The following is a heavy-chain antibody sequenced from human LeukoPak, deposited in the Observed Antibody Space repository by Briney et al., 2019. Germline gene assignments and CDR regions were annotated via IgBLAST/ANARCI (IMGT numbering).Heavy chain of an antibody. J-gene: IGHJ4*02. CDR1: GDSINSYY. D-gene: IGHD2-15*01. Sequence: PSETLSLTCTVSGDSINSYYWSWIRQPPGKGLEWIGYIYYSGSTIYNPSLKSRVTISVDTSKNQFSLKLSSVTAADTAVYYCAAAGHCSGGSCYSGRVDYWGQGTLVTVSS. CDR3: AAAGHCSGGSCYSGRVDY. CDR2: IYYSGST. V-gene: IGHV4-59*12.